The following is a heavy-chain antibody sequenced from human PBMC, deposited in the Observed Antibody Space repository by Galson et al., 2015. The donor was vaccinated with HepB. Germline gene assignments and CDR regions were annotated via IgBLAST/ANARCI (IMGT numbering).Heavy chain of an antibody. Sequence: SVKVSCKASGYTFTGYYMHWVRQAPGQGLEWMGWINPNSGGTNYAQKFQGRVTMTRDTSISTAYMELSRLRSDDTAVYYCARIKVAGRTYNWFDPWGQGTLVTVSS. D-gene: IGHD6-19*01. CDR1: GYTFTGYY. V-gene: IGHV1-2*02. CDR3: ARIKVAGRTYNWFDP. J-gene: IGHJ5*02. CDR2: INPNSGGT.